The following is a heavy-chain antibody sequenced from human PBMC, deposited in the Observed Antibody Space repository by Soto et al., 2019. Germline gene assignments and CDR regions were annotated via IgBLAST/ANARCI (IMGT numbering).Heavy chain of an antibody. D-gene: IGHD5-12*01. CDR2: IIPILGIA. Sequence: SVKVSCKASGGTFSSYTISWVRQAPGQGLEWMGRIIPILGIANYAQKFQGRVTITADKSTSTAYMELSSLRSEDTAVYYCARDGLEATSTFYYYYGMDVWGQGTTVTVSS. CDR3: ARDGLEATSTFYYYYGMDV. CDR1: GGTFSSYT. V-gene: IGHV1-69*04. J-gene: IGHJ6*02.